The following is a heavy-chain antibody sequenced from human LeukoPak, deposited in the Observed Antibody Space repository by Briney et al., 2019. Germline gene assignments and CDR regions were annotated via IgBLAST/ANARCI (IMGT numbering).Heavy chain of an antibody. V-gene: IGHV1-46*01. CDR3: ARDRIYCGGDCYSIPDAFDI. J-gene: IGHJ3*02. CDR2: INPSGIST. CDR1: GYTFTSYY. D-gene: IGHD2-21*02. Sequence: GASVKVSCKASGYTFTSYYMHWVRQAPGQGLEWMGTINPSGISTSYAQKFQGRVTMARDMSTSTVYMELSSLRSEDMAVYYCARDRIYCGGDCYSIPDAFDIWGQGTMVTVSS.